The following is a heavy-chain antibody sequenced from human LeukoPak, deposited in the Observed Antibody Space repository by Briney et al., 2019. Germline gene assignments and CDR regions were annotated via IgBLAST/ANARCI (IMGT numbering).Heavy chain of an antibody. CDR3: AKDHLYYYDSSGIADY. CDR1: GFTFSSYA. V-gene: IGHV3-23*01. Sequence: PVGSLRLSCAASGFTFSSYARSWVRQAPGKGLEWLSAISGSGGSTYYADSVKGRFTISRDNSKNTLYLQMNSLRAEDTAVYYCAKDHLYYYDSSGIADYWGQGTLVTVSS. CDR2: ISGSGGST. J-gene: IGHJ4*02. D-gene: IGHD3-22*01.